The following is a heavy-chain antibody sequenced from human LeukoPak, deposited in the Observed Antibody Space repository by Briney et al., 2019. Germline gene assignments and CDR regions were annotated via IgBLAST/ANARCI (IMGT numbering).Heavy chain of an antibody. Sequence: GGSLRLSCAASGFTFSDYSMNWVRQAPGKGLEWVSYIDGSGDTIYYADSVKGRFTVSRDNAKNPLDLQMNSLRDEDTAVYYCSRRFDCWGQGTLVTVSS. CDR2: IDGSGDTI. J-gene: IGHJ4*02. V-gene: IGHV3-48*02. CDR1: GFTFSDYS. CDR3: SRRFDC.